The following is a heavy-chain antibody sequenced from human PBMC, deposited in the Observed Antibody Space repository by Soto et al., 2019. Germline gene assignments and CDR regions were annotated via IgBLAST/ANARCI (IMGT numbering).Heavy chain of an antibody. J-gene: IGHJ5*02. Sequence: SETLSLTCAVYGGSFSGYYWSWIRQPPGKGLEWIGEINHSGGTNYNPSLKSRVTISVDTSKNQFSLRLSSVTAADTAVYYCARGLRYCSSTSCYTNVNWFDPWGQGTLVTVSS. CDR3: ARGLRYCSSTSCYTNVNWFDP. D-gene: IGHD2-2*02. V-gene: IGHV4-34*01. CDR1: GGSFSGYY. CDR2: INHSGGT.